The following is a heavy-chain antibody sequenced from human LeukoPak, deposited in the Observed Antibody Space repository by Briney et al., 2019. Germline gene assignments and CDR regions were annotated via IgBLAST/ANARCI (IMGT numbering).Heavy chain of an antibody. CDR3: ARDYYDSPGYFDY. CDR2: ISSSSTI. Sequence: GGSLRLSCAASGFTFSSYSMNWVRQAPGKGLEWVSYISSSSTIYYADSVKGRFTISRDNAKNSLYLQMNSLRAEDTAVYYCARDYYDSPGYFDYWGQGTLVTVSS. CDR1: GFTFSSYS. V-gene: IGHV3-48*04. D-gene: IGHD3-22*01. J-gene: IGHJ4*02.